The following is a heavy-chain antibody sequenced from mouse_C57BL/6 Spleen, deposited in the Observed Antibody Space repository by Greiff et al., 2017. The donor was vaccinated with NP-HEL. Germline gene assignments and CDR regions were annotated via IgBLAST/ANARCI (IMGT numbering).Heavy chain of an antibody. CDR3: AREGLGAFDY. CDR1: GFTFSSYA. D-gene: IGHD4-1*01. Sequence: EVKLVESGGGLVKPGGSLKLSCAASGFTFSSYAMSWVRQTPEKRLEWVGTISDGGSNTYYPENVKGRFTIARDNAKNNLYLQMSHLKSEDTAMYYCAREGLGAFDYWGQGTPLPVSP. V-gene: IGHV5-4*01. J-gene: IGHJ2*01. CDR2: ISDGGSNT.